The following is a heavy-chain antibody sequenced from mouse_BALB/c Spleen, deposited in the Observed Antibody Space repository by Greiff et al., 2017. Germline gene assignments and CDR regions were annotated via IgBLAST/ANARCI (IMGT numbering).Heavy chain of an antibody. V-gene: IGHV5-6*01. CDR2: ISSGGSYT. CDR3: ARLLSDAMDY. J-gene: IGHJ4*01. CDR1: GFTFSSYG. Sequence: VQRVESGGDLVKPGGSLKLSCAASGFTFSSYGMSWVRQTPDKRLEWVATISSGGSYTYYPDSVKGRFTISRDNAKNTLYLQMSSLKSEDTAMYYCARLLSDAMDYWGQGTSVTVSS. D-gene: IGHD1-1*02.